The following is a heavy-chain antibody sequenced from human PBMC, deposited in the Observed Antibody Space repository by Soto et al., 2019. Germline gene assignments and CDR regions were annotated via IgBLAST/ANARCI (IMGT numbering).Heavy chain of an antibody. CDR1: GGSFSGYY. CDR2: INHSGST. V-gene: IGHV4-34*01. J-gene: IGHJ4*02. D-gene: IGHD1-26*01. CDR3: ARPFRGATAFDY. Sequence: SETLSLTCAVYGGSFSGYYWSWIRQPPGKGLEWIGEINHSGSTNYNPSLKSRVTISVGTSKNQFSLKLSSVTAADTAVYYCARPFRGATAFDYWGQGTLVTVSS.